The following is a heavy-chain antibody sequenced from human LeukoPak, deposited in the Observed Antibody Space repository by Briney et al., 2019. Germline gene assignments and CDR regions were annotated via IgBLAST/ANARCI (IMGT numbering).Heavy chain of an antibody. V-gene: IGHV4-38-2*02. CDR3: ARMIAAAGRGGFDY. CDR1: GYSISSGYY. Sequence: SETLSLTCTVSGYSISSGYYWGWIRQPPGKGLEWIGSIYYSGSTYYNPSLKSRVTISVDTSKNQFSLKLSSVTAADTAVYYCARMIAAAGRGGFDYWGQGTLVTVSS. CDR2: IYYSGST. J-gene: IGHJ4*02. D-gene: IGHD6-13*01.